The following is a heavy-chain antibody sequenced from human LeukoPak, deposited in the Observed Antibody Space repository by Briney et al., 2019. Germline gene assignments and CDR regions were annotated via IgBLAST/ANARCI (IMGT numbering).Heavy chain of an antibody. CDR3: ARDDDWNYEDY. CDR1: GFTFSNYW. Sequence: GGSLRLSCVASGFTFSNYWMSWVRQAPGKGLQWVANIKQDGSEKYYVDSVKGRFTISRDNAKKSLYLQMNSLRAEDTAVCYCARDDDWNYEDYWGQGTLVTVSS. V-gene: IGHV3-7*01. CDR2: IKQDGSEK. J-gene: IGHJ4*02. D-gene: IGHD1-7*01.